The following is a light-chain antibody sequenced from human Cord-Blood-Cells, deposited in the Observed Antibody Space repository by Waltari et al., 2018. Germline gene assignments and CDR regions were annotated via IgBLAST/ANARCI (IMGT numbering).Light chain of an antibody. CDR2: DAS. CDR3: QQRSNWHT. V-gene: IGKV3-11*01. CDR1: QSVSSY. Sequence: EIVLTQSPATLSLAQVGSATLSCRASQSVSSYLAWYQQKPGQAPRLLIYDASNRATGIPARFSGSGSGTDFTLTISSLEPEDFAVYYCQQRSNWHTFGQGTKLEIK. J-gene: IGKJ2*01.